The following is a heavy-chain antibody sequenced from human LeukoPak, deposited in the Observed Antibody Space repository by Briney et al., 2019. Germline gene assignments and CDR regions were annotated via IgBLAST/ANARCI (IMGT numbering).Heavy chain of an antibody. CDR1: GGSISSSSYY. D-gene: IGHD3-22*01. V-gene: IGHV4-39*07. CDR3: TRAASSGPLFTYHMDV. J-gene: IGHJ6*03. CDR2: IFYSGNT. Sequence: SETLSLTCTVSGGSISSSSYYWGWIRQPPGKGLEWIGSIFYSGNTYDNPSLKSRVTISVDTSKNQFSLKLSSVTAADTAVYYCTRAASSGPLFTYHMDVWGKGTTVTVSS.